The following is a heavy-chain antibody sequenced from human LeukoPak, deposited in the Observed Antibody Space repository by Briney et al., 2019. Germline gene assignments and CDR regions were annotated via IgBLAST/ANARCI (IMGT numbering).Heavy chain of an antibody. CDR3: AKDIFPDWYSSSGFDY. CDR2: ISWNSGSI. V-gene: IGHV3-9*03. D-gene: IGHD6-13*01. CDR1: GFTFSSYS. J-gene: IGHJ4*02. Sequence: GGSLRLSCAASGFTFSSYSMHWVRQAPGKGLEWVSGISWNSGSIGYADSVKGRFTISRDNAKNSLYLQMNSLRAEDMALYYCAKDIFPDWYSSSGFDYWGQGTLVTVSS.